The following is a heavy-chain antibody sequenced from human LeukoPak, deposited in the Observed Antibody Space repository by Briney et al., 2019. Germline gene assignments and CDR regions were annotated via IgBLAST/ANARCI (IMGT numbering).Heavy chain of an antibody. CDR2: ISAYNGNT. V-gene: IGHV1-18*01. J-gene: IGHJ4*02. Sequence: ASVKVSCKASGYTFTSYGISWVRQAPGQGPEWMGWISAYNGNTNYAQKLQGRVTMTTDTSTSTAYMELRSLRSDDTAVYYCARVRAVAGTLDYWGQGTLVTVSS. CDR1: GYTFTSYG. D-gene: IGHD6-19*01. CDR3: ARVRAVAGTLDY.